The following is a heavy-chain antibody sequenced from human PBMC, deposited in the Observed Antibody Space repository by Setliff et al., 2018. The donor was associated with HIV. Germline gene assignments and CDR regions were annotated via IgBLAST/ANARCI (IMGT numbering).Heavy chain of an antibody. CDR1: GFTFSNYW. J-gene: IGHJ4*02. CDR2: IKQDGSEK. CDR3: ARGIAAAGGYFDY. D-gene: IGHD6-13*01. V-gene: IGHV3-7*03. Sequence: GSLRLSCAASGFTFSNYWMTWVRQAPGKGLEWVANIKQDGSEKYYVDSVKGRFTISRDNAKDSLYLEMNSLRAEDTAVYYCARGIAAAGGYFDYWGPGTLVTVSS.